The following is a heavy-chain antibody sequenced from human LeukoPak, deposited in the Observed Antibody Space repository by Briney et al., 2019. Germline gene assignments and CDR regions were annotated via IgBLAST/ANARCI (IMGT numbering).Heavy chain of an antibody. CDR2: IYDSGST. J-gene: IGHJ6*02. CDR1: GGSISSYY. Sequence: PSETLSLTCSVSGGSISSYYWSWIRQPPGKGLEWIGYIYDSGSTNYNPSLKSRVTISVDTSKNQFSLKLSSVAAADTAVYYCARDFRSGYPYYYYYGMDVWGQGTTVTVSS. V-gene: IGHV4-59*01. CDR3: ARDFRSGYPYYYYYGMDV. D-gene: IGHD3-3*01.